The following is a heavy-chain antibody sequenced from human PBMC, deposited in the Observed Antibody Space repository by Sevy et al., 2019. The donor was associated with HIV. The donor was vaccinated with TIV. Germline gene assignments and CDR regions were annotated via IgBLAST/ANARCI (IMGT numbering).Heavy chain of an antibody. CDR2: IKQDGSVK. CDR1: GFSLNNYW. Sequence: GGSLRLSCAASGFSLNNYWMNWVRQAPGKGLEWVANIKQDGSVKYYVDSVKGRFTISRDNARNLLYLQMNSLRVEDTAFYYCVRAIAAAGSFWGQGTLVTVSS. J-gene: IGHJ4*02. D-gene: IGHD6-13*01. CDR3: VRAIAAAGSF. V-gene: IGHV3-7*01.